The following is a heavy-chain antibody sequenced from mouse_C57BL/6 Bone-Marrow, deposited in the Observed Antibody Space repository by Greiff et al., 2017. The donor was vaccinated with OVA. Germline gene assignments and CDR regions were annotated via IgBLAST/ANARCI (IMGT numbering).Heavy chain of an antibody. CDR3: ARGRKDAMDY. J-gene: IGHJ4*01. V-gene: IGHV1-80*01. CDR1: GYAFSSYW. CDR2: IYPGDGAT. Sequence: QVQLQPSGAELVKPGASVKISCKASGYAFSSYWMNWVKQRPGKGLEWIGQIYPGDGATNYNGKFKGKATLTADKSSSTAYMQLSSLTSEDSAVYFCARGRKDAMDYWGQGTSGTVSS.